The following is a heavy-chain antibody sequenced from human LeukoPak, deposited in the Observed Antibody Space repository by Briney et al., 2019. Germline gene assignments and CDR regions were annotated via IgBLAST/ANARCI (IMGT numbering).Heavy chain of an antibody. CDR2: IIPIFGTA. V-gene: IGHV1-69*01. D-gene: IGHD6-13*01. CDR3: ARRSTGIAAAGPTSFDY. Sequence: SSVKVSCKASGGTFSSYAISWVRQAPGQGLEWMGGIIPIFGTANYAQKFQGRVTITADESTSTAYMELSSLRSEDTAVYYCARRSTGIAAAGPTSFDYWGQGTQVTVSS. J-gene: IGHJ4*02. CDR1: GGTFSSYA.